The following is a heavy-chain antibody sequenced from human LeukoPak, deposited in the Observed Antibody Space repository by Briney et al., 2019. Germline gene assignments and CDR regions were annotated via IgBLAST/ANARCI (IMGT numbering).Heavy chain of an antibody. D-gene: IGHD6-19*01. CDR1: GYSFTSYW. V-gene: IGHV5-10-1*01. CDR2: IDPSDSYT. CDR3: AGAGIAVAGNAEYFQH. J-gene: IGHJ1*01. Sequence: GEFLKISCKGSGYSFTSYWISWVRQMPGKGLEWMGRIDPSDSYTNYSPSFQGHVTISADKSISTAYLQWSSLKASDTAMYYCAGAGIAVAGNAEYFQHWGQGTLVTVSS.